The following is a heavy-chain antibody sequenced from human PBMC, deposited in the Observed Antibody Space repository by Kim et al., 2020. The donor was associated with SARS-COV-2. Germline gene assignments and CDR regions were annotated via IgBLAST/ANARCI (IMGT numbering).Heavy chain of an antibody. V-gene: IGHV4-34*01. J-gene: IGHJ4*02. CDR2: T. D-gene: IGHD6-13*01. Sequence: TNSNPSLTSRVTISVDTSKNQFSLKLSSVTAADTAVYYCARGGSSSWYYYWGQGTLVTVSS. CDR3: ARGGSSSWYYY.